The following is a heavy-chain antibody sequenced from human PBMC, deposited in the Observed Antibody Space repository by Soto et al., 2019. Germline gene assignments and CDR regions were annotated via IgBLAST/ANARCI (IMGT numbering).Heavy chain of an antibody. D-gene: IGHD1-26*01. Sequence: QVQLVQSGAEVKKPGSSVKVSCKASGGTFSTYAITWVRQAPGQVLEWLGGIIPIFGTTDYARKFQGRVTTTAAESTSTVFIELSSLTSEDTAVYCCARGVGAYYFDYWGQGTLVTVS. CDR1: GGTFSTYA. CDR3: ARGVGAYYFDY. V-gene: IGHV1-69*01. J-gene: IGHJ4*02. CDR2: IIPIFGTT.